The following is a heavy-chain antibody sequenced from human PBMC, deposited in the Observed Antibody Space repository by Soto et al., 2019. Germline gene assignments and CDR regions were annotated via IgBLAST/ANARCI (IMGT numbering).Heavy chain of an antibody. V-gene: IGHV4-39*01. Sequence: PSETLSLTCTVSGGSVSSSSYYWGWIRQPPGKGLEWIGSIYYSGITYSNPSLKSRVTISVDTSKNQFSLRLNSVTAADTALYYCARHQGSYYKDQFDYWGQGALVTVSS. D-gene: IGHD3-10*01. CDR2: IYYSGIT. J-gene: IGHJ4*02. CDR1: GGSVSSSSYY. CDR3: ARHQGSYYKDQFDY.